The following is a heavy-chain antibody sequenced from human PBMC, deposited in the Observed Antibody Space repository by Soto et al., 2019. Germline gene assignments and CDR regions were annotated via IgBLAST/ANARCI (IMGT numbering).Heavy chain of an antibody. V-gene: IGHV3-53*01. D-gene: IGHD5-12*01. CDR2: IDAGGNT. CDR1: GFTVSNNY. J-gene: IGHJ4*02. CDR3: ARDACVASGYFE. Sequence: GGSLRLSFIVSGFTVSNNYMSWVRQAPGKGLEWVSLIDAGGNTFYTDSVKGRFSISRDTSKNTGSLQMNSLRVEDTALYYCARDACVASGYFERGKGTL.